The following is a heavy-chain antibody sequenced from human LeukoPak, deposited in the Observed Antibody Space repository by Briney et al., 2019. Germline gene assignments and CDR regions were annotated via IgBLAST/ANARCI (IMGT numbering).Heavy chain of an antibody. V-gene: IGHV3-30*02. J-gene: IGHJ4*02. CDR2: IRYDGSNK. D-gene: IGHD6-19*01. CDR3: AKDTIAVAGKFDY. CDR1: GFTFSSYG. Sequence: GGSLRLSCAASGFTFSSYGMHWVRQAPGKGLEWVAFIRYDGSNKYYADSVKGRFTISRDNSKNTLYLQMNSLRAEDTAVYYCAKDTIAVAGKFDYWGQGTLVTVSS.